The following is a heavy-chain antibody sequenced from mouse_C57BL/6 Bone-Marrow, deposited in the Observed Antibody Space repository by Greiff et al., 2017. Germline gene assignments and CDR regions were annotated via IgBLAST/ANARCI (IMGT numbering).Heavy chain of an antibody. CDR3: VRHDYYGSSYPSYAMDY. D-gene: IGHD1-1*01. J-gene: IGHJ4*01. CDR1: GFSFNTYA. V-gene: IGHV10-1*01. CDR2: IRSKSNNYAT. Sequence: EVQLVESGGGLVQPKGSLKLSCAASGFSFNTYAMNWVRQAPGKGLEWVARIRSKSNNYATYYADSVKDRFTISRDDSESMLYLQMNNLKTEDTAMYYCVRHDYYGSSYPSYAMDYWGQGTSVTVSS.